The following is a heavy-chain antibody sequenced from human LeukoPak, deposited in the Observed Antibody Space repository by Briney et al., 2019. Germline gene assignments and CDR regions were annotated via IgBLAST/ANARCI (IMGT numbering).Heavy chain of an antibody. Sequence: GGSLRLSCAASGFTFSSYSMNWVRQAPGKGLEWVSSISSSSTYIYYADSVKGRFTISRDNSKNTLYLQMNSLRAEDTAVYDCARDISNAGTAMAYWGQGTLVTVSS. V-gene: IGHV3-21*01. CDR1: GFTFSSYS. CDR2: ISSSSTYI. CDR3: ARDISNAGTAMAY. D-gene: IGHD5-18*01. J-gene: IGHJ4*02.